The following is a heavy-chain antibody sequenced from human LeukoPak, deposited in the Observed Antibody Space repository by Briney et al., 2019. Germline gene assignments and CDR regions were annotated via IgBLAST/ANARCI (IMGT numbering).Heavy chain of an antibody. J-gene: IGHJ4*02. CDR2: ISYDGSNK. D-gene: IGHD1-26*01. Sequence: PGGSLRLSCAASGFIFSSYGMHWVRQAPGKGLEWVAVISYDGSNKYYADSVKGRFTISRDNSKNTLYLQMNSLRAEDTAVYYCARAYLVGASDYWGQGTLVTVSS. CDR1: GFIFSSYG. CDR3: ARAYLVGASDY. V-gene: IGHV3-30*03.